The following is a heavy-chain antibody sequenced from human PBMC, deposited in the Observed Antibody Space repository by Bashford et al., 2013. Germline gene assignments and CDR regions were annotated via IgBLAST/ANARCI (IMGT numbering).Heavy chain of an antibody. Sequence: GGSLRLSCAASGFTFSSYAMHWVRQTPGKGLEWMALISFDHTSKYYADSVKGRFTISRDNSKNTLYLQMNSLRIEDTAVYYCARSLQDSSGWGDFDSWGQGTLVTVSS. CDR2: ISFDHTSK. J-gene: IGHJ4*02. CDR3: ARSLQDSSGWGDFDS. V-gene: IGHV3-30-3*01. CDR1: GFTFSSYA. D-gene: IGHD6-19*01.